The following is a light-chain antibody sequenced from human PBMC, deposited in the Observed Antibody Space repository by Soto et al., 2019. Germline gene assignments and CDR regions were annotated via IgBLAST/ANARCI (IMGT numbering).Light chain of an antibody. Sequence: QLVLTQPRSVSGSPGQSVTISCTGTSSDVGTYNYVSWYQQHPGKVPKLMIYDVTKRPSGVPDRFSGSKSGNTASLTISGLQAEDEADYYCFSYAGYYTLLFGGGTQLTVL. J-gene: IGLJ2*01. CDR2: DVT. CDR1: SSDVGTYNY. V-gene: IGLV2-11*01. CDR3: FSYAGYYTLL.